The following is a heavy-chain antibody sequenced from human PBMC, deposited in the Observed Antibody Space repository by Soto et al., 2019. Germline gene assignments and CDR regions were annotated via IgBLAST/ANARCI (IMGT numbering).Heavy chain of an antibody. J-gene: IGHJ6*02. CDR2: MNPDSGDT. D-gene: IGHD1-26*01. CDR3: ASPRWVKPSRSFYGADV. Sequence: QVQLVQSGAEVKKPGASVKVSCKASGYTFTSYKIHWVRQATGQGLEWMGWMNPDSGDTGFAQKFQARVTMTRDTSISTASLEFSSLTTEDTAVYYCASPRWVKPSRSFYGADVWCQGTTVTVS. V-gene: IGHV1-8*01. CDR1: GYTFTSYK.